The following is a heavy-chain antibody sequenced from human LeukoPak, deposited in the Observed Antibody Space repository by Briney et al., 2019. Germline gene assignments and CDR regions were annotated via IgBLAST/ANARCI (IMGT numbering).Heavy chain of an antibody. D-gene: IGHD6-19*01. CDR2: ISDSASRT. CDR1: GFTFSSYA. V-gene: IGHV3-23*01. CDR3: APDRGAVAGTDY. J-gene: IGHJ4*02. Sequence: GGSLRLSCTASGFTFSSYAMSWVRQAPGKGLEWVSVISDSASRTYYIDSVKGRFTISRDNSKNTLFLQMNSLRAEDTALYYCAPDRGAVAGTDYWGQGTLVTVSS.